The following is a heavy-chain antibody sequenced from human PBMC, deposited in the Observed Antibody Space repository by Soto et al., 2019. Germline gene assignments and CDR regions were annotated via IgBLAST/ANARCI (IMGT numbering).Heavy chain of an antibody. D-gene: IGHD3-9*01. V-gene: IGHV3-23*01. CDR1: GFTFSSYA. J-gene: IGHJ6*03. CDR3: AKDQRTQYYDILTGLPMEYYYYYMDV. CDR2: ISGSGGST. Sequence: PGGSLRLSCAASGFTFSSYAMSWVRQAPGKGLEWVSAISGSGGSTYYADSVKGRFTISRDNSKNTLYLQMNSLRAEDTAVYYCAKDQRTQYYDILTGLPMEYYYYYMDVWGKGTTVTSP.